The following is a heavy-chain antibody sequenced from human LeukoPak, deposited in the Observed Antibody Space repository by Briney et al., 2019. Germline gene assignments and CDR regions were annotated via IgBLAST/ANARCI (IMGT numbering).Heavy chain of an antibody. V-gene: IGHV1-2*02. Sequence: ASVKVSCKASGYTFTGYYMHWVRQAPGQGLEWMGWINPNSGGTNYAQKFQGRVTMTRDTYISTAYMELSRLRSDDTAVYYCAREVGKSNWFDPWGQGTLVTVSS. J-gene: IGHJ5*02. CDR2: INPNSGGT. D-gene: IGHD3-10*01. CDR3: AREVGKSNWFDP. CDR1: GYTFTGYY.